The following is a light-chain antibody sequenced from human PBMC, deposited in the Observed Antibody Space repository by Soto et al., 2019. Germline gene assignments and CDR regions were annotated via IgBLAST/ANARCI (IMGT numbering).Light chain of an antibody. J-gene: IGKJ2*01. CDR2: GTS. CDR1: QSISRSY. V-gene: IGKV3-20*01. Sequence: EIVVPQSTGTLSLSPGERAALSCRASQSISRSYLAWYQQKRGQAPRLLIYGTSNRATGIPDRFSGSGSGTDFTLTISRLEPEDFAVYFCQQYGNSPYTFGQGTKVEI. CDR3: QQYGNSPYT.